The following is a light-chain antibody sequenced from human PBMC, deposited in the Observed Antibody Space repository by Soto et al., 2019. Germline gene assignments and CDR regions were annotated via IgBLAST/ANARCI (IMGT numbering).Light chain of an antibody. J-gene: IGLJ2*01. CDR2: DVT. CDR1: SSDVGGYNF. Sequence: QSVLTQPASVSGSPGQSITISCTGTSSDVGGYNFVSWYQQHPGKAPKLMIYDVTNRPAGVASRFSGSKSGNTASLTISGLQAEDEADYYCSSCTSSSTLVFGGGTKVTVL. V-gene: IGLV2-14*01. CDR3: SSCTSSSTLV.